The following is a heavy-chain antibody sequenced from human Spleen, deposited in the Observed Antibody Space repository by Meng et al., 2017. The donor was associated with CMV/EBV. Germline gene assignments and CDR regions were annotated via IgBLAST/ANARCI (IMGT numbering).Heavy chain of an antibody. CDR3: AKDYYYYGSGNYWNYYYAMDV. J-gene: IGHJ6*02. D-gene: IGHD3-10*01. V-gene: IGHV3-43D*03. CDR1: GFIFDDYA. CDR2: ISWDGGST. Sequence: GESLKISCAASGFIFDDYAMHWVRQPPGKGLEWVSLISWDGGSTYYADSVKGRFTISRDNSKNSLYLQMNSLRAEDTALYYCAKDYYYYGSGNYWNYYYAMDVWGLGTTVTVSS.